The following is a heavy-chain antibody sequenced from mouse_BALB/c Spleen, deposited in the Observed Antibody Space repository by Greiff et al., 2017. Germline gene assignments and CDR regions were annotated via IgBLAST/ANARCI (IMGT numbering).Heavy chain of an antibody. D-gene: IGHD4-1*02. Sequence: VQLQESGAELMKPGASVKISCKATGYTFSSYWIEWVKQRPGHGLEWIGEILPGSGSTNYNQKFKGKATLTADKSSSTAYMELRSLTSEDSAVYYCNAWATGTGAMDYWGQGTSVTVSS. V-gene: IGHV1-9*01. J-gene: IGHJ4*01. CDR2: ILPGSGST. CDR3: NAWATGTGAMDY. CDR1: GYTFSSYW.